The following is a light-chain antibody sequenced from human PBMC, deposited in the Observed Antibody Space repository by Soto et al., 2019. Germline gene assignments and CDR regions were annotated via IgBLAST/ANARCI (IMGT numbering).Light chain of an antibody. Sequence: EIVLTQSPGTRSLSPGERATLSCRASQSVSSSYFAWYQQGFGQAPRLLIYGASSRATGIPDRFSGSGSGTDFTLAISRLEPEDFAVYYCQQYGSSSWTFGQGTKVEIK. CDR1: QSVSSSY. V-gene: IGKV3-20*01. J-gene: IGKJ1*01. CDR3: QQYGSSSWT. CDR2: GAS.